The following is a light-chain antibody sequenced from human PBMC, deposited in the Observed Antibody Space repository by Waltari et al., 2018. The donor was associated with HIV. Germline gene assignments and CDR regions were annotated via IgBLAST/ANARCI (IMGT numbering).Light chain of an antibody. V-gene: IGLV1-44*01. CDR2: TNN. Sequence: QSVLTQPPSASGTPGPRVTIPCSGSRSNIGSNTINWYQQLPGPAPKLLIYTNNQRPSGVPDRFSGSKSGTSASLAISGLQSEDEADYYCAAWDDSLNGQVFGGGTKLTVL. CDR1: RSNIGSNT. CDR3: AAWDDSLNGQV. J-gene: IGLJ3*02.